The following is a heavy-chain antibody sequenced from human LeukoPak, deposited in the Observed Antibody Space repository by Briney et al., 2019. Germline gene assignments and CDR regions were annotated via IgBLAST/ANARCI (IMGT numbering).Heavy chain of an antibody. Sequence: SETLSLTCAVYGGSFSGYYWSWIRQPPGKGLEWIGEINHSGSTNYNPSLKSRVTISVDTSKNQFSLKLSSVTAADTAVYYCARVRGTYTGYGYGTTYWYFDLWGRGTLVTVSS. J-gene: IGHJ2*01. V-gene: IGHV4-34*01. CDR1: GGSFSGYY. CDR2: INHSGST. CDR3: ARVRGTYTGYGYGTTYWYFDL. D-gene: IGHD5-18*01.